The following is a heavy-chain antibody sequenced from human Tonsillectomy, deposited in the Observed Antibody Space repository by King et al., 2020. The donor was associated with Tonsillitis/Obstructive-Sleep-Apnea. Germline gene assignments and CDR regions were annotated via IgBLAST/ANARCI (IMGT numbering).Heavy chain of an antibody. CDR2: IIPIFGPA. CDR3: ARAFYDSSGYYYSYFDY. D-gene: IGHD3-22*01. Sequence: QLVPSGSEVPTPGSSVKVSCTASGGTFSTYSINWVRQAPGQGLEWLGGIIPIFGPANYAQKFQGRVTIPADESTSTAHMELSSLRSEDTAVYYCARAFYDSSGYYYSYFDYWGQGTLVTVSS. J-gene: IGHJ4*02. V-gene: IGHV1-69*01. CDR1: GGTFSTYS.